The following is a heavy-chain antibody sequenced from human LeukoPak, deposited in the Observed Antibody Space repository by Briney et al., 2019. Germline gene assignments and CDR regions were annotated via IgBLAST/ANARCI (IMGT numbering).Heavy chain of an antibody. CDR1: GGSISSGSYY. CDR3: ARDRERGPGWFDP. CDR2: IYASGST. V-gene: IGHV4-61*02. J-gene: IGHJ5*02. Sequence: PSQTLSLTCTVSGGSISSGSYYWSWIRQPAGKGLEWIGRIYASGSTNYNPSLKSRVTISVDTSKNQFSLKLSSVTAADTAVYYCARDRERGPGWFDPWGQGTLVTVSS. D-gene: IGHD1-1*01.